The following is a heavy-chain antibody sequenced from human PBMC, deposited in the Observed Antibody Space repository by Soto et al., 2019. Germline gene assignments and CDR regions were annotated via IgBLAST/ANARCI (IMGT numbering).Heavy chain of an antibody. D-gene: IGHD3-3*01. CDR2: IRSKAYGGTT. CDR1: GFTFGDYA. Sequence: GGSLRLSCTASGFTFGDYAMSWFRQAPGKGLEWVGFIRSKAYGGTTEYAASVKGRFTISRDDSKSMAYLQMNSLKTEDTAVYYCTRGSAGTYDFWSGRGNYFDYWGQGTLVTVSS. J-gene: IGHJ4*02. V-gene: IGHV3-49*03. CDR3: TRGSAGTYDFWSGRGNYFDY.